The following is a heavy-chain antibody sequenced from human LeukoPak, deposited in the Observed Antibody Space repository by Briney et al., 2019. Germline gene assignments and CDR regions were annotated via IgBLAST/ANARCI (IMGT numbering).Heavy chain of an antibody. J-gene: IGHJ6*03. V-gene: IGHV1-18*01. CDR2: ISAYNGNT. CDR3: ASCCLRSDFWSGYYNGYYYYMDV. D-gene: IGHD3-3*01. CDR1: GYTFTSYG. Sequence: ASVKVSCKASGYTFTSYGISWVRQAPGQGLEWMGWISAYNGNTNYAQKLQGRVTMTRDMSTSTVYMELSSLRSEDTAVYYCASCCLRSDFWSGYYNGYYYYMDVWGKGTTVTVSS.